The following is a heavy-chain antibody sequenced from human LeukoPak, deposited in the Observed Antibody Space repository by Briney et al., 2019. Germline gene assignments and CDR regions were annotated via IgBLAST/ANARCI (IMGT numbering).Heavy chain of an antibody. V-gene: IGHV4-34*01. CDR3: ARAFVLVVPAAIGLSEIYNRFDP. CDR2: INHSGST. D-gene: IGHD2-2*01. Sequence: PSETLSLTCAVYSGSFSGYYWSWLRQPPGKGLELIGEINHSGSTNYNPSLKSRVTISVDTSKNQFSLKLSSVAAADTAVYYCARAFVLVVPAAIGLSEIYNRFDPWGQGTLVTVSS. CDR1: SGSFSGYY. J-gene: IGHJ5*02.